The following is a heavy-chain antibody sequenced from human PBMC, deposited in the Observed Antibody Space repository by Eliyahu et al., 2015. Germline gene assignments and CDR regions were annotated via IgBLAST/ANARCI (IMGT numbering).Heavy chain of an antibody. Sequence: QVQLQESGPGLVKPSGTLSLTCDVSGXXXTSXQWWSWVRQPPGKGLXWIGETHHNGNTNYNPSLKSRVTISVYRSRNQLSLQLNSVTAADTAIYYCVRELYSGGTTDAFDIWGPGTMVTVSS. CDR3: VRELYSGGTTDAFDI. CDR1: GXXXTSXQW. CDR2: THHNGNT. V-gene: IGHV4-4*02. D-gene: IGHD1-1*01. J-gene: IGHJ3*02.